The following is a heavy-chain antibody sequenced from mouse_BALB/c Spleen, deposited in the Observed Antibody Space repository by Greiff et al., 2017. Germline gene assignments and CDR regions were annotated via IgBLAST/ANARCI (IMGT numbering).Heavy chain of an antibody. J-gene: IGHJ2*01. CDR3: ARRWLPYYLDY. V-gene: IGHV14-1*02. Sequence: VQLQQSGAELVRPGALVKLSCKASGFNIKDYYMHWVKQRPEQGLEWIGWIDPENGNTIYDPKFQGKASITADTSSNTAYLQLSSLTSEDTAVYYCARRWLPYYLDYWGQGTTLTVSS. CDR2: IDPENGNT. CDR1: GFNIKDYY. D-gene: IGHD2-2*01.